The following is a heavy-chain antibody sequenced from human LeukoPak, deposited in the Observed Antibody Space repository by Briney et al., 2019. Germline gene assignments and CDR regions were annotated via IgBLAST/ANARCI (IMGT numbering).Heavy chain of an antibody. CDR1: GGTFSSYA. CDR2: IIPILGIA. Sequence: ASVKVSCKASGGTFSSYAISWVRQAPGQGLEWMGRIIPILGIANYAQKFQGRVTITAAKSTSTAYMELSSLRSEDTAVYYCARDKDYGDHSDWGQGTLVTVSS. D-gene: IGHD4-17*01. J-gene: IGHJ4*02. V-gene: IGHV1-69*04. CDR3: ARDKDYGDHSD.